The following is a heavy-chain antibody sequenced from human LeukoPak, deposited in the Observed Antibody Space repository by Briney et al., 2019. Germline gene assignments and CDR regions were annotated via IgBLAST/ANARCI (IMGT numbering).Heavy chain of an antibody. CDR2: INHSEYT. Sequence: SETLSLTCAVSGVSFDDYYWCSVRETPGKGLEWIGEINHSEYTNDSPSLKSRVTLSIDTSRKQFSLNLRSVTVADTGIYYCTRMTAGHDYWGQGTLVTVPS. J-gene: IGHJ4*02. CDR3: TRMTAGHDY. V-gene: IGHV4-34*01. CDR1: GVSFDDYY. D-gene: IGHD2-21*02.